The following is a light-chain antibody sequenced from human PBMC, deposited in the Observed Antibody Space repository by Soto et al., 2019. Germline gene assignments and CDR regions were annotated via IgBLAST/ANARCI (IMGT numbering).Light chain of an antibody. CDR2: GAS. CDR3: QPYGSSGT. Sequence: EIVLTQSPGTLSLCPGERATLSCRASQSVSSSYLAWYQQKPGQAPRLLIYGASNRATGIPDRFSGSGSGTDFTLPISRLEPEDFAVYYCQPYGSSGTFGQGTKVDIK. V-gene: IGKV3-20*01. J-gene: IGKJ1*01. CDR1: QSVSSSY.